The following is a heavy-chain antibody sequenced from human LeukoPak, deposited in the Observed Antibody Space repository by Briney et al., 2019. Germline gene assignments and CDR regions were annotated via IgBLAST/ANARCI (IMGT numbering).Heavy chain of an antibody. Sequence: PGGSLRLSCAASGFTVSSNYMSWVRQAPGKGLEWVSLIYSGGNTYYADSVKGRFTISRDNSKNTLYLQVNSLRAEDTAVYYCARVWSRIVGATTSSHYWGQGTLVTVSS. D-gene: IGHD1-26*01. CDR3: ARVWSRIVGATTSSHY. V-gene: IGHV3-53*01. J-gene: IGHJ4*02. CDR1: GFTVSSNY. CDR2: IYSGGNT.